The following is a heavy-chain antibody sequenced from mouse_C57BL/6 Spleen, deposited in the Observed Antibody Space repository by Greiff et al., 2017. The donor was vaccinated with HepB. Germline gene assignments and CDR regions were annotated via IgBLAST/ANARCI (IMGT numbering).Heavy chain of an antibody. CDR3: ARCLRYYYGSSSYAMDY. D-gene: IGHD1-1*01. Sequence: QVQLKESGPGLLQPSQTLSLPCSFSGFSLSTFGMGVGWIRQPSGKGLEWLAHIWWDDDKYYNPALKSRLTISKDTSKTQVFLKIANVDTADTATDYCARCLRYYYGSSSYAMDYWGQGTSVTVSS. J-gene: IGHJ4*01. CDR2: IWWDDDK. V-gene: IGHV8-8*01. CDR1: GFSLSTFGMG.